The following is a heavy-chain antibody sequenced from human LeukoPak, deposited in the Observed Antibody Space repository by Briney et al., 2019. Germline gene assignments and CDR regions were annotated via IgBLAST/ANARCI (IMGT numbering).Heavy chain of an antibody. Sequence: ASVKVSCKASGYTFTSYYMHWVRQAPGQGLEWMGIINPSGGSTSYAQKFQGRVTMTRDTSTSTVYMELSSLRSEDTAVYYCARGGYYNILTTFRSRILGFDYWGQGTLVTVSS. J-gene: IGHJ4*02. V-gene: IGHV1-46*01. CDR3: ARGGYYNILTTFRSRILGFDY. D-gene: IGHD3-9*01. CDR2: INPSGGST. CDR1: GYTFTSYY.